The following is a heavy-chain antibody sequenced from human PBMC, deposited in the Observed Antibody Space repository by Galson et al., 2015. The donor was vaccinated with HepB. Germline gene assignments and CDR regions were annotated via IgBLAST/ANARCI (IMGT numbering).Heavy chain of an antibody. Sequence: SLRLSCATSGFTFSNAWMTWVRQAPAKGLEWVGRIKRKTDGGTTDYGAPVKGRFPISRDDSKNTVYLQMNSLKTEDTAVYYCASGPAAAGSLQFYYYDMDVWGQGTTVTVSS. CDR3: ASGPAAAGSLQFYYYDMDV. CDR2: IKRKTDGGTT. V-gene: IGHV3-15*01. CDR1: GFTFSNAW. D-gene: IGHD6-13*01. J-gene: IGHJ6*02.